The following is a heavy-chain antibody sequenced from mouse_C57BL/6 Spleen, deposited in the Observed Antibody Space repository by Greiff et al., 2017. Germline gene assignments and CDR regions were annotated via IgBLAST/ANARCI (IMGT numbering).Heavy chain of an antibody. V-gene: IGHV1-5*01. J-gene: IGHJ1*03. CDR1: GYTFTSYW. Sequence: VQLKQSGPVLARPGASVKMSCKTSGYTFTSYWMNWVKQRPGKGLEWIEAIYTGNSDTSYNQKFKGTAKLSAVTSASTAYMELSSLTNEDSAVYYCTRAPYNGSSLWYFDVWGTGTTVTVYS. D-gene: IGHD1-1*01. CDR2: IYTGNSDT. CDR3: TRAPYNGSSLWYFDV.